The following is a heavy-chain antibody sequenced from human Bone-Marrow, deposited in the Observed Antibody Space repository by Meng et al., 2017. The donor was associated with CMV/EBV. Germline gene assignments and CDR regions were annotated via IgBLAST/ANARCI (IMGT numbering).Heavy chain of an antibody. V-gene: IGHV1-69*06. CDR3: ARDGDLGYCSGGSCYGAIDY. D-gene: IGHD2-15*01. Sequence: FSSYAISLVRQAPGQGLEWMGGIIPIFGTANYAQKFQGRVTITADKSTSTAYMELSSLRSEDTAVYYCARDGDLGYCSGGSCYGAIDYWGQGTLVTVSS. CDR1: FSSYA. J-gene: IGHJ4*02. CDR2: IIPIFGTA.